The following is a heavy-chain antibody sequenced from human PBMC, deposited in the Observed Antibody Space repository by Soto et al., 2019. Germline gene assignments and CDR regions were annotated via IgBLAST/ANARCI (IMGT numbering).Heavy chain of an antibody. CDR2: IYYSGST. Sequence: SETLSLTCTVSGGFIISSSYYWVWIRQPPGKGLEWIGSIYYSGSTYYNPSLKSRVTISVDTSKNQFSLKLSSVTAADTAVYYCARQVDSSSSDYYYYYMDVWGKGTTVTVSS. J-gene: IGHJ6*03. CDR3: ARQVDSSSSDYYYYYMDV. D-gene: IGHD6-6*01. CDR1: GGFIISSSYY. V-gene: IGHV4-39*01.